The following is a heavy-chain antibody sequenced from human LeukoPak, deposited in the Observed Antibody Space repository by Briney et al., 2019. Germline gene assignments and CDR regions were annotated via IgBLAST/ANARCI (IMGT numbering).Heavy chain of an antibody. J-gene: IGHJ4*02. D-gene: IGHD6-13*01. CDR2: INHSGST. V-gene: IGHV4-34*01. CDR1: GGSFSGYY. CDR3: ALAAAGLFDY. Sequence: PSETLSLTCAVYGGSFSGYYWSWIRQPPGKGLEWIGEINHSGSTNYNPSLKSRVTISVDTSKNQFSLKLSSVTAADTAVYYCALAAAGLFDYWGQGTLVTVSS.